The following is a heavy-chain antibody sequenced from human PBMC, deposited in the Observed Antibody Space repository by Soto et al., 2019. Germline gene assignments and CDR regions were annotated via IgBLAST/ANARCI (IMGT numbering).Heavy chain of an antibody. V-gene: IGHV1-69*13. D-gene: IGHD3-10*01. CDR1: GGTFSSYA. CDR2: IIPIFGTA. CDR3: ARDDSGSAPRSYYGMDV. Sequence: VASVKVSCKASGGTFSSYAISWVRQAPGQGLEWMGGIIPIFGTANYAQKFQGRVTITADESTSTAYMELSSLRSENTAVYYCARDDSGSAPRSYYGMDVWGQGTTVTVSS. J-gene: IGHJ6*02.